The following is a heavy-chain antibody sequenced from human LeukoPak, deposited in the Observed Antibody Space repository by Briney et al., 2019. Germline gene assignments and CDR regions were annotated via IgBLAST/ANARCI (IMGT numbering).Heavy chain of an antibody. Sequence: PSETLSLTCTVSGGSISTYYWTWLRQPPGKGLEWIGYNSYSGNTNYNPSLRSRVSISVDMSMSQFSLKLTSVTAADTAVYYCARAGGGWSFDYWGQGTLVTVSS. CDR2: NSYSGNT. V-gene: IGHV4-59*01. J-gene: IGHJ4*02. CDR1: GGSISTYY. D-gene: IGHD6-19*01. CDR3: ARAGGGWSFDY.